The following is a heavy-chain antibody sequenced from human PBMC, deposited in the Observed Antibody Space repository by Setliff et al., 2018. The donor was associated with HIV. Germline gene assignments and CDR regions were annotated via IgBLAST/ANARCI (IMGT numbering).Heavy chain of an antibody. J-gene: IGHJ3*01. D-gene: IGHD1-1*01. CDR1: GGTFKNLA. V-gene: IGHV1-69*13. CDR3: ANPHDGGAFDV. Sequence: ASVKVSCKASGGTFKNLAISWVRQAPGQGLEWMGGVIPSFVTANYAQKFQGRITITADELTSTVYMDLNSLKSEDSAVYYCANPHDGGAFDVWGQGTAVTVSS. CDR2: VIPSFVTA.